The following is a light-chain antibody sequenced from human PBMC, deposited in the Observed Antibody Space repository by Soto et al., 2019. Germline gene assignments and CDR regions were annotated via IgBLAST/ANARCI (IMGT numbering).Light chain of an antibody. CDR2: EVS. CDR1: SSDVGGYNY. J-gene: IGLJ1*01. Sequence: QSALTQPPSASGSPGQSVTISCTGTSSDVGGYNYVSWYQQHPGKAPKLLIYEVSKRPSGIPDRFSASKSGNTASLTVSGLQAEDEADYYCSSYAGGEEVFGTGTKVTVL. V-gene: IGLV2-8*01. CDR3: SSYAGGEEV.